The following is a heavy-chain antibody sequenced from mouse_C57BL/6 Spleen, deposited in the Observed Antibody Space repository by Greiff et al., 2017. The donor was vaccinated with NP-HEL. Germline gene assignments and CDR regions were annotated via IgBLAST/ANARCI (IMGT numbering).Heavy chain of an antibody. CDR3: TRKGVRPLFDY. D-gene: IGHD2-1*01. J-gene: IGHJ2*01. CDR1: GYTFTDYE. V-gene: IGHV1-15*01. CDR2: IDPETGGT. Sequence: QVQLKQSGAELVRPGASVTLSCKASGYTFTDYEMHWVKQTPVHGLEWIGAIDPETGGTAYNQKFKGKAILTADKSSSTAYMELRSLTSEDSAVYYCTRKGVRPLFDYWGQGTTLTVSS.